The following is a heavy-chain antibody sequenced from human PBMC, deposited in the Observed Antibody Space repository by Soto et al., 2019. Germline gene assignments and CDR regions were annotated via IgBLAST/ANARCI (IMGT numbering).Heavy chain of an antibody. CDR2: IYYSGTT. D-gene: IGHD3-3*01. CDR3: ANTKYDFWGGLWFDP. CDR1: GGSISSGGYY. V-gene: IGHV4-31*03. Sequence: QVQLQESGPGLVKPSQTLSLTCTVSGGSISSGGYYWSWIRQHPGKGLEWIGYIYYSGTTYYNPSLKSRVTISVATCTNQFSLNLSSVTAAVTAVYYCANTKYDFWGGLWFDPWGQGTLVPFSS. J-gene: IGHJ5*02.